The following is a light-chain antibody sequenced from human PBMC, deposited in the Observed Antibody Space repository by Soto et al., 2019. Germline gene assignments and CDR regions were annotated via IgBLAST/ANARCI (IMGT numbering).Light chain of an antibody. CDR2: GAS. V-gene: IGKV3-15*01. Sequence: EIVMTQSPATLSVSPGERATLSCRASQSVSINLAWYQQKPGQAPRLLIYGASTRATGIPARFSGSGSGTESTLTISSLQSEDFAGYYCQQYNNGPLYTFGQGTKLEIK. J-gene: IGKJ2*01. CDR1: QSVSIN. CDR3: QQYNNGPLYT.